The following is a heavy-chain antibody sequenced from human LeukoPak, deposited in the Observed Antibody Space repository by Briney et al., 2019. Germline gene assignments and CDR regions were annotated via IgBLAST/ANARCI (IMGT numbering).Heavy chain of an antibody. CDR2: INWNGGST. D-gene: IGHD6-13*01. V-gene: IGHV3-20*04. Sequence: GGSLRLSCAASGFTFDDYGMSWVRQAPGKGLEWVSGINWNGGSTGYADSVKGRFTISRDNAKNSLYLQMNSLRAEDTALYYCAKDIAAAVHYMDVWGKGTTVTISS. CDR1: GFTFDDYG. CDR3: AKDIAAAVHYMDV. J-gene: IGHJ6*03.